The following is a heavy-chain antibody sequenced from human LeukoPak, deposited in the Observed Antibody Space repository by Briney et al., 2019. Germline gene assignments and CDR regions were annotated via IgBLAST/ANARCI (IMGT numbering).Heavy chain of an antibody. D-gene: IGHD1-20*01. CDR1: GFTFSSYA. J-gene: IGHJ5*02. V-gene: IGHV3-23*01. CDR3: ARGEGPITAFDP. Sequence: GGSLRLSCAASGFTFSSYAMSWVRQAPGKGLEWVSAISGSGGSTYYADSVKGRFTISRDNSKNTLYLQMNSLRAEDTAVYYCARGEGPITAFDPWGQGTLVTVSS. CDR2: ISGSGGST.